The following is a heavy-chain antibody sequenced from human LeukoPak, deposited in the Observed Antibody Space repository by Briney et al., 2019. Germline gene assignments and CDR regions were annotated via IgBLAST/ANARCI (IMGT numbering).Heavy chain of an antibody. V-gene: IGHV3-43*02. J-gene: IGHJ6*02. Sequence: GGSLGLSCAASGFTFGGYAMHWVRQAPGKGLEWVSLIRADGGRTYYADSVNGRFTISRDNSKNSLYLQMNSLRTDDTALYYCATWAFYHGLDVWGQGSTVTVSS. CDR1: GFTFGGYA. CDR2: IRADGGRT. D-gene: IGHD2/OR15-2a*01. CDR3: ATWAFYHGLDV.